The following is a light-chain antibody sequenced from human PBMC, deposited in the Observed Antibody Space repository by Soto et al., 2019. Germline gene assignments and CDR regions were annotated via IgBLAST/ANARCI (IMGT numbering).Light chain of an antibody. CDR3: RQYDKEPQT. CDR1: QYMTRTY. V-gene: IGKV3-20*01. Sequence: EIVLTQSPCTLSLSPGERATLSCRASQYMTRTYIAWYQQKPGKAPRLLIYDASNRATGIPYKFSGSGSGTDYSLTITSLEPEDSAVYYCRQYDKEPQTFGQGTKVDIK. CDR2: DAS. J-gene: IGKJ2*01.